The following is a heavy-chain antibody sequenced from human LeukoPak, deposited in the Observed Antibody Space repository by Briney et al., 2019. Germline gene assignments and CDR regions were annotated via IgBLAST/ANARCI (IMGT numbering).Heavy chain of an antibody. CDR1: VFADDDEC. D-gene: IGHD3-22*01. V-gene: IGHV3-20*04. J-gene: IGHJ4*02. CDR3: ASSYDSSGYLFDY. Sequence: AGPLRRTCAAAVFADDDECMSQIPGDPRKGASDVSGINWNGGSTGYADSVKGRFTISRDNAKNSLYLQMNSLRAEDTALYYCASSYDSSGYLFDYCGQGTLVTVSS. CDR2: INWNGGST.